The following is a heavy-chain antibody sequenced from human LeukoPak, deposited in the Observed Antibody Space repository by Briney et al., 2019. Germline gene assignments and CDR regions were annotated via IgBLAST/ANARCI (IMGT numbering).Heavy chain of an antibody. D-gene: IGHD3-10*01. V-gene: IGHV3-74*01. Sequence: GGSLRLSCAASGLTFSSYWMHWVRQAPGKGLVWVSRINTDGSSTSYADSVKGRFTISRDNAKNTLYLQMNSLRAEDTAVYYCARSPGSRGPEDVWGKGTTVTVSS. J-gene: IGHJ6*04. CDR2: INTDGSST. CDR3: ARSPGSRGPEDV. CDR1: GLTFSSYW.